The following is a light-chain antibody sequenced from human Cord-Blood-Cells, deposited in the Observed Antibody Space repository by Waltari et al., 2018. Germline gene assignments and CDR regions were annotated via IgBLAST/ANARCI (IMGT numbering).Light chain of an antibody. CDR1: HSISSY. Sequence: DIQMTQSPSSLSASVGDRVTITCRESHSISSYLNWYEQKPGKAPKLLIYAASSLQSRVPSRFSGSRSRTDFTLTISSLQPEDFATYYCQQSYSTPYTFGQGTKLEIK. CDR3: QQSYSTPYT. J-gene: IGKJ2*01. V-gene: IGKV1-39*01. CDR2: AAS.